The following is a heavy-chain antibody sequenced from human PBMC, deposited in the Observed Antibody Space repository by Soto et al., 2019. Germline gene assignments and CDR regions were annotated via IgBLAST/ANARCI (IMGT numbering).Heavy chain of an antibody. V-gene: IGHV3-66*01. CDR3: ASRITIFGLAFGY. CDR1: GFTVSSNY. Sequence: EVQLVESGGGLVQPGGSLRLSCAASGFTVSSNYMSWVRQAPGKGLEWVSVIYSGGSTYYADSVKGRFTISRDNSKNTLYPQMSSLSAEDTAVYYCASRITIFGLAFGYWGQGTLVTVSS. D-gene: IGHD3-3*01. CDR2: IYSGGST. J-gene: IGHJ4*02.